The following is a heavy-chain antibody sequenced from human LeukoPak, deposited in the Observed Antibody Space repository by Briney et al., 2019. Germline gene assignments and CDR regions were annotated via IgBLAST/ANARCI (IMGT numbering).Heavy chain of an antibody. CDR1: GFTFDDYA. Sequence: GGSLRLSCAASGFTFDDYAMHWVRQAPGKGLEWVSLISWDGGSTYYADSVKGRFTISRDNSKNSLYLQMNSLRAEDTALYYCAKDRQTKSIAATYYYYYMDVWGKGTTVTVSS. CDR2: ISWDGGST. J-gene: IGHJ6*03. V-gene: IGHV3-43D*03. CDR3: AKDRQTKSIAATYYYYYMDV. D-gene: IGHD6-6*01.